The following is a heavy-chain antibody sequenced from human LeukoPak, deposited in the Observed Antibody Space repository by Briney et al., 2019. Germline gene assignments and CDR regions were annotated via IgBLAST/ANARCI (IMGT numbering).Heavy chain of an antibody. CDR1: GYTFTSYY. CDR2: INPSSGST. D-gene: IGHD1-1*01. J-gene: IGHJ6*02. V-gene: IGHV1-46*01. CDR3: ARELNDYGMDV. Sequence: GASVKVSCKASGYTFTSYYMHWVRQAPGQGLEWMGIINPSSGSTSYAQKFQGRVTITADESTSTAYMELSSLRSEDTAVYYCARELNDYGMDVWGQGTTVTVSS.